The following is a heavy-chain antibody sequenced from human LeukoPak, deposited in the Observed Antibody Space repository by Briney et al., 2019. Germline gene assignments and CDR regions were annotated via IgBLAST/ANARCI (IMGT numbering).Heavy chain of an antibody. V-gene: IGHV1-3*04. J-gene: IGHJ6*02. D-gene: IGHD6-19*01. CDR3: ARDHISSGWLYYYGMDV. Sequence: ASVKVSCKASGYTFTTYAIHWVRQAPGQRLEWLGWINTGNGDTRYSQTFQGRVTITRDTSASTAYMELSSLRPEDTAVYYCARDHISSGWLYYYGMDVWGQGTTVTVSS. CDR1: GYTFTTYA. CDR2: INTGNGDT.